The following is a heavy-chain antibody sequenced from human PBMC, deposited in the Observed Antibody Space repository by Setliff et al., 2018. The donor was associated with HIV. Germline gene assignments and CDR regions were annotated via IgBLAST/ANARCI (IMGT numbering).Heavy chain of an antibody. V-gene: IGHV5-51*01. CDR3: ARSHFITLFGVIYYPGYFDL. CDR1: GYSFTSHW. CDR2: IYPSDSAT. D-gene: IGHD3-3*01. Sequence: GESLKISCKGSGYSFTSHWIAWVRQMPGQGLEWMGIIYPSDSATAYSPSFQGQITISADKSISTAYLQWSRLKASDTAIYYCARSHFITLFGVIYYPGYFDLWGRGTRVTVSS. J-gene: IGHJ2*01.